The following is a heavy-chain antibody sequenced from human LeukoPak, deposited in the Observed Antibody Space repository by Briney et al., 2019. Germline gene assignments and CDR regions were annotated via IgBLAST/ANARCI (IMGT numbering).Heavy chain of an antibody. CDR1: GGSFSGYF. Sequence: SETLSLTCAVYGGSFSGYFWTWIRQPPGKGLEWIGEISHSGSTNYNPSLKTRVTILVDTSKNQFSLKLRSVTAADTAVYYCARRRARGVKMGFDYWGQGTLVPVSS. CDR2: ISHSGST. V-gene: IGHV4-34*01. J-gene: IGHJ4*02. D-gene: IGHD3-10*01. CDR3: ARRRARGVKMGFDY.